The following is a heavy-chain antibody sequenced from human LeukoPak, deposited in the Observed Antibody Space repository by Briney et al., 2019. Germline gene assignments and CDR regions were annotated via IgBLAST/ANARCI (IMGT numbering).Heavy chain of an antibody. J-gene: IGHJ3*02. D-gene: IGHD5-12*01. V-gene: IGHV5-51*01. CDR1: GYSFANYW. Sequence: GESLKISCTASGYSFANYWIGWVRQMPGKGLEWMGIIYPGDSDTRYSPSFQGQVTISADKSISTAYLQWSSLKASDTAMYYCASGRYSGYEGQDAFDIWGQGTMVTVSS. CDR3: ASGRYSGYEGQDAFDI. CDR2: IYPGDSDT.